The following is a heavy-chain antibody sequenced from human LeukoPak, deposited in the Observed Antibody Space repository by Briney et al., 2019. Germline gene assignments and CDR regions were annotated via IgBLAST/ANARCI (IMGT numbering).Heavy chain of an antibody. D-gene: IGHD6-19*01. CDR1: GFTFSSYN. CDR3: ARDAVTGYSSGWYKPFPFDY. Sequence: GGSLRLSCAASGFTFSSYNMNWVRQAPGKGLEWVSSISGSSSYLFFADSVKGRFTISRDNTKNSLYLQMNSLRVDDTAVYYCARDAVTGYSSGWYKPFPFDYWGQGSLVTVSS. V-gene: IGHV3-21*01. J-gene: IGHJ4*02. CDR2: ISGSSSYL.